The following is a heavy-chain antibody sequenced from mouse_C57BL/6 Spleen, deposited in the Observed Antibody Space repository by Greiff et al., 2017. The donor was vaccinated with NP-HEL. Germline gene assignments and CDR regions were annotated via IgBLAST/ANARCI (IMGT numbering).Heavy chain of an antibody. V-gene: IGHV1-69*01. CDR2: IDPSDSYT. J-gene: IGHJ1*03. Sequence: QVQLQQPGAELVMPGASVKLSCKASGYTFTSYWMHWVKQRPGQGLEWIGEIDPSDSYTNYNQKFKGKSTLTVDKSSSTAYMQLSSLTSEDSAVYYCARDDYDHWYFDVWGTGTTVTVSS. CDR1: GYTFTSYW. CDR3: ARDDYDHWYFDV. D-gene: IGHD2-4*01.